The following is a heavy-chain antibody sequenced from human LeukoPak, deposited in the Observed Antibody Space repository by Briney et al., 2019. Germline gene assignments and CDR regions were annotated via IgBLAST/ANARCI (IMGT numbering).Heavy chain of an antibody. V-gene: IGHV5-51*01. J-gene: IGHJ4*02. CDR3: ARRSRHDYPPDY. Sequence: GAALEISWEGSGYSFTSYWIGWGRPMPGKGLEWMGIIYPGDSDTRYSPSFQGQVTISADKSISTAYLQWSSLKASDTAMYYCARRSRHDYPPDYWGQGTLVTVSS. CDR1: GYSFTSYW. D-gene: IGHD4-11*01. CDR2: IYPGDSDT.